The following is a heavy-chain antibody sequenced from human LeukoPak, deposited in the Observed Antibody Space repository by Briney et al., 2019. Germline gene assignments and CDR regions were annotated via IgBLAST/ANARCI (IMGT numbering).Heavy chain of an antibody. CDR2: ISGSGGST. J-gene: IGHJ4*02. CDR1: GFTFSSYA. V-gene: IGHV3-23*01. Sequence: GGSLRLSCAASGFTFSSYAMSWVRQAPGKGLEWVSAISGSGGSTYYADSVKGRFTISRDNAKNSQYLQMNSLRAEDTAVYYCARDATRGGDFDYWGQGTLVTVSS. CDR3: ARDATRGGDFDY. D-gene: IGHD2-21*01.